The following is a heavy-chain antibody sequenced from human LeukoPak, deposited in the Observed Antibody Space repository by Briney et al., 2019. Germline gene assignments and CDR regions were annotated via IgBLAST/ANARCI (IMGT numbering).Heavy chain of an antibody. CDR1: GCSISSSGYY. Sequence: PSETLSLTCTVSGCSISSSGYYWGWIRQPPGKGLEWIGSIYYSGSTYYNPSLKSRVTISVDTSKNQFSLKLSSVTAADTAVYYCARQGLDSSSWLYYFDYWGQGTLVTVSS. CDR2: IYYSGST. V-gene: IGHV4-39*01. CDR3: ARQGLDSSSWLYYFDY. D-gene: IGHD6-13*01. J-gene: IGHJ4*02.